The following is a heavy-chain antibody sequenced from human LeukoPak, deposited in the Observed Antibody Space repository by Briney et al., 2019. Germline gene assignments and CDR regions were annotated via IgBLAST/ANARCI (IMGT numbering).Heavy chain of an antibody. CDR1: GFTFSNYA. Sequence: GGSLTLSCAASGFTFSNYAMSWVRQAPGKGLEWVSGISGRGGNTYYAGSVKGRFTISRDNSKNTLYLQMNSLRADDTAVYYCAKDAHDYGAYFDYWGQGSLVTVSS. D-gene: IGHD4-17*01. CDR3: AKDAHDYGAYFDY. J-gene: IGHJ4*02. CDR2: ISGRGGNT. V-gene: IGHV3-23*01.